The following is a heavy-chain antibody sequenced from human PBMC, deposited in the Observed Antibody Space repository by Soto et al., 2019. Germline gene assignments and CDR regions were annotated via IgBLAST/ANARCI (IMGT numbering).Heavy chain of an antibody. Sequence: QVQLVQSGAEVKKPGASVKVSCKASGYTFINYSIGWVRQAPGQGLEWLGWISANNGNTNYAQKLQGRVSMTTDTSTSTAYMELRSLRSDDTAVYYCARESSGWYFGSDYWGQGTLVTVSS. CDR3: ARESSGWYFGSDY. CDR2: ISANNGNT. D-gene: IGHD6-19*01. V-gene: IGHV1-18*04. J-gene: IGHJ4*02. CDR1: GYTFINYS.